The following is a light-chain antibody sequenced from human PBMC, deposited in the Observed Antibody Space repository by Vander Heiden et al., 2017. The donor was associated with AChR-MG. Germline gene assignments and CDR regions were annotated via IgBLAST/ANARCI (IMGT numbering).Light chain of an antibody. CDR3: QHYNNVLPT. Sequence: DIQMTQSPSSLSASVGDRVTITCHASQDITNFLSWYQQKPGKAPKLLIYDAFILETWVPSRFSGSGSGTDFTFTISSLQPEDIATYYCQHYNNVLPTFGGGTKVEIK. J-gene: IGKJ4*01. CDR2: DAF. CDR1: QDITNF. V-gene: IGKV1-33*01.